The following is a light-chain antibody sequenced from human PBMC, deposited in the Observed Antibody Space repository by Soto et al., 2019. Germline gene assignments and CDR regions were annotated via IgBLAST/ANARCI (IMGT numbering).Light chain of an antibody. V-gene: IGLV2-23*02. J-gene: IGLJ1*01. CDR2: EVT. Sequence: QSALTQPASVSGSPGQSITISCTGTSSDVGAYNRVSWYQQHSGKAPKLMIYEVTNRPSGVSNRFSGSKSGNTAFLTISGLQAEDEADYYCCSYAGSGTDNYVFGSGTKLTVL. CDR3: CSYAGSGTDNYV. CDR1: SSDVGAYNR.